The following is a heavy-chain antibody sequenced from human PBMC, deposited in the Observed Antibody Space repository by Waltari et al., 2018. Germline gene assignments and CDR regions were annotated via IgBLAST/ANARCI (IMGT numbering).Heavy chain of an antibody. CDR3: ARDLQYFQH. CDR1: GGSISSYY. V-gene: IGHV4-59*01. J-gene: IGHJ1*01. CDR2: IYYSGST. Sequence: QVQLQESGPGLVKPSETLSLTCPVSGGSISSYYWSWIRQPPGKGLEWIGYIYYSGSTNYNPSLKSRVTISVDTSKNQFSLKLSSVTAADTAVYYCARDLQYFQHWGQGTLVTVSS.